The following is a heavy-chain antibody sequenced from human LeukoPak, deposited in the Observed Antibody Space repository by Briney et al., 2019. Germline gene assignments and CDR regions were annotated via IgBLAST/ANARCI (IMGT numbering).Heavy chain of an antibody. CDR3: APLFGASSDCHH. J-gene: IGHJ5*02. D-gene: IGHD3-10*02. CDR1: GGSISAYY. CDR2: LHSSGET. Sequence: SQTLSLTCVVSGGSISAYYWNWIRQPAGKGLEWIGRLHSSGETTSNPSLMSRATMSLDTSRNHFSLNLTSVTAADTAIYYCAPLFGASSDCHHWGQETLVSVSS. V-gene: IGHV4-4*07.